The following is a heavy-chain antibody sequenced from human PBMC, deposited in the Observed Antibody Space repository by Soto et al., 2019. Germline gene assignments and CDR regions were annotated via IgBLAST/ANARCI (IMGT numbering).Heavy chain of an antibody. J-gene: IGHJ3*02. CDR3: AREGGRDYDSSGPSSFDI. Sequence: GGSLRLSCAASGFTFSSYEFIWVRQAPGKGLEWVSYISISGGTIYYADSVKGRFTISRDNAKNSLFLQMNSLRAEDTAVYYCAREGGRDYDSSGPSSFDIWGQGTMVTVSS. V-gene: IGHV3-48*03. CDR1: GFTFSSYE. CDR2: ISISGGTI. D-gene: IGHD3-22*01.